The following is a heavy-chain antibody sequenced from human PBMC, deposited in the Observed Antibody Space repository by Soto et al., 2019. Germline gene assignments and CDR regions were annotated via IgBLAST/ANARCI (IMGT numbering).Heavy chain of an antibody. CDR2: ISAYNGNT. D-gene: IGHD6-19*01. Sequence: ASVKVSCKASGYTFTSYGISWVRQAPGQGLEWMGWISAYNGNTNYAQKLQGRVTMTTDTSTSTAYMELRSLRSDDTAVYYCARDVGRLDIRGWYDRPYYYYGMDVWRQGTTVTVSS. V-gene: IGHV1-18*01. CDR3: ARDVGRLDIRGWYDRPYYYYGMDV. CDR1: GYTFTSYG. J-gene: IGHJ6*02.